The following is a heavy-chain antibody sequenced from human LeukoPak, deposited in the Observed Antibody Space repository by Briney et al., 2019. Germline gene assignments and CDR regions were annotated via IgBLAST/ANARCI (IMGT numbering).Heavy chain of an antibody. J-gene: IGHJ4*02. D-gene: IGHD5-24*01. CDR1: GFTFSAYS. Sequence: PGGSLRLSCAASGFTFSAYSMNWVRQAPGKGLEWISYIGISSGNTKYADSVKGRFTISEDKAKNSLYLQMNSLRVEDTAVYYCARDYKYALDNWGQGTLVTVSS. CDR2: IGISSGNT. CDR3: ARDYKYALDN. V-gene: IGHV3-48*01.